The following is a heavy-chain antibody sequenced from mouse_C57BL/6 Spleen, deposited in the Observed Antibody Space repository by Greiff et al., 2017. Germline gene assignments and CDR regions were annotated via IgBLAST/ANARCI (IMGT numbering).Heavy chain of an antibody. CDR3: ARRGVYDGYDDY. V-gene: IGHV1-82*01. CDR1: GYAFSSSW. CDR2: IYPGDGDT. Sequence: VHLVESGPELVKPGASVKISCKASGYAFSSSWMNWVKQRPGKGLEWIGRIYPGDGDTNYNGKFKGKATLTADKSSSTAYMQLSSLTSEDSAVYFCARRGVYDGYDDYWGQGTTLTVSS. D-gene: IGHD2-3*01. J-gene: IGHJ2*01.